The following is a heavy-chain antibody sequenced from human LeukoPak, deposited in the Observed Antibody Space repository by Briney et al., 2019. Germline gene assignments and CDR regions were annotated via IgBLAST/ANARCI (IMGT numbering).Heavy chain of an antibody. V-gene: IGHV3-66*01. J-gene: IGHJ3*02. CDR1: GFTVSSNY. CDR2: IYSGGST. D-gene: IGHD1-14*01. Sequence: GGSLSLSCAASGFTVSSNYMSWVRQAPGKGLEWVSVIYSGGSTYYADSVKGRFTISRDNSKNTLYLQMNSLRAEDTAVYYFERETLPGGGAFDIWGQGTMVTVSS. CDR3: ERETLPGGGAFDI.